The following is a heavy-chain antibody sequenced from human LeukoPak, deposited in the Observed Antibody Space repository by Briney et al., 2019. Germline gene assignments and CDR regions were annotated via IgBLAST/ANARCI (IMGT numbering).Heavy chain of an antibody. V-gene: IGHV3-23*01. CDR3: AKGYGSGRTLLDS. J-gene: IGHJ4*02. Sequence: GGSLRLSCAASGFTFSSYAMSWVRQAPGKGLEWVSAISGSGGSTYYADSVKGRFTISRDNSKTTLFMHMNSLRAEDTAVYYCAKGYGSGRTLLDSWGQGTLVTVSS. CDR1: GFTFSSYA. CDR2: ISGSGGST. D-gene: IGHD3-10*01.